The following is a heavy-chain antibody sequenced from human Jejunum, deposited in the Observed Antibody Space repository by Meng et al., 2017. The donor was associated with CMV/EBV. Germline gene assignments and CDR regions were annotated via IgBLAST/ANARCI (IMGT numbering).Heavy chain of an antibody. V-gene: IGHV3-48*03. CDR3: ARGGSAGQSLKYSDY. J-gene: IGHJ4*02. D-gene: IGHD6-19*01. Sequence: FTFIAYEMNWVRQIPGKGLEWISYISSSGSTIYHADSVKGRFTISRDDVKNSLYLLMESLRAEDTAVYYCARGGSAGQSLKYSDYWGQGALVTVSS. CDR1: FTFIAYE. CDR2: ISSSGSTI.